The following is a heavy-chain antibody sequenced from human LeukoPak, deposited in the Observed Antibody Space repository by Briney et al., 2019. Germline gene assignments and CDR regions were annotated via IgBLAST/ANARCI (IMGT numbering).Heavy chain of an antibody. CDR1: GYTFTNYA. CDR3: ARGSYFYGSGSFMGSDY. D-gene: IGHD3-10*01. J-gene: IGHJ4*02. V-gene: IGHV1-3*01. Sequence: ASVKVSCKAPGYTFTNYAVHWVRQAPGQRLERMGWINAGNGNTEYSQNFQDRVTITRDTSATTAYMELSSLRSEDTAVYYCARGSYFYGSGSFMGSDYWGQGTLVTVSS. CDR2: INAGNGNT.